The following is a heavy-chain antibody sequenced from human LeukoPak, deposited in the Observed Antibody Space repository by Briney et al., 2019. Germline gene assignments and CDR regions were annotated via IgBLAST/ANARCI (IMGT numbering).Heavy chain of an antibody. CDR3: AREERWLQFGFDY. J-gene: IGHJ4*02. CDR1: GFTFSDYY. CDR2: ISSSGSTI. V-gene: IGHV3-11*01. Sequence: GGSLRLSCAASGFTFSDYYVSWIRQAPGKGLEWVSYISSSGSTIYYADSVKGRFTISRDNAKNSLYLQMNSLRAEDTAVYYCAREERWLQFGFDYWGQGTLVTVSS. D-gene: IGHD5-24*01.